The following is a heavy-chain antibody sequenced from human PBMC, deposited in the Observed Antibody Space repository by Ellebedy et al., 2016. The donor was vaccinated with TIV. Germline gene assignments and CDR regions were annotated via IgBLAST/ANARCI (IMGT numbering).Heavy chain of an antibody. V-gene: IGHV5-51*01. Sequence: GESLKISCKGSGYTFSSYWIGWVRQMPGKGLEWMGIISPADSGKRVSPSFQGQVTISADKSISTAYLQWRSLKASDTAMYYCARRDFWSGYYDYWGQGTLVTVSS. D-gene: IGHD3-3*01. J-gene: IGHJ4*02. CDR2: ISPADSGK. CDR1: GYTFSSYW. CDR3: ARRDFWSGYYDY.